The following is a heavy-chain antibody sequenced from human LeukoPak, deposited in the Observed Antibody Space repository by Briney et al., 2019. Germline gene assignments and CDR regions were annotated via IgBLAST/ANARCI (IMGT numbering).Heavy chain of an antibody. V-gene: IGHV1-69*13. J-gene: IGHJ4*02. Sequence: SVKVSCKVPGGTFSSYPISWVRQAPGQGLEWMGEITPIFGEAQNAEKFQGRVTITADESRSTAYMELSSLRSEDTAVYYCARGPIVLMVYAISALDYWGQGTLVTVSS. CDR3: ARGPIVLMVYAISALDY. CDR1: GGTFSSYP. CDR2: ITPIFGEA. D-gene: IGHD2-8*01.